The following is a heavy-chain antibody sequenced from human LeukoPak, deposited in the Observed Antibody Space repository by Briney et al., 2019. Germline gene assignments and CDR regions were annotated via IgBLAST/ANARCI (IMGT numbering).Heavy chain of an antibody. Sequence: SETLSLTCTVSGGSISSYYWSWIRQPPGKGLEWIGYIYYSGSTYYNPSLKSRVTISVDTSKNQFSLKLSSVTAADTAVYYCARRGYGDYFDYWGQGTLVTVSS. CDR1: GGSISSYY. V-gene: IGHV4-59*04. D-gene: IGHD4-17*01. CDR2: IYYSGST. CDR3: ARRGYGDYFDY. J-gene: IGHJ4*02.